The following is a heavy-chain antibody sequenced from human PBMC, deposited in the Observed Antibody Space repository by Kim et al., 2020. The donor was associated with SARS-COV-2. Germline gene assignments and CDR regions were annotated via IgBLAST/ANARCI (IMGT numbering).Heavy chain of an antibody. V-gene: IGHV3-21*01. Sequence: GGSLRLSCAASGFTFSSYSMNWVRQAPGKGLEWVSSISSSSSYIYYADSVKGRFTISRDNAKNSLYLQMNSLRAEDTAVYYCAPDSGIVGATRGAFDIWGQGTMVTVSS. CDR3: APDSGIVGATRGAFDI. J-gene: IGHJ3*02. CDR1: GFTFSSYS. D-gene: IGHD1-26*01. CDR2: ISSSSSYI.